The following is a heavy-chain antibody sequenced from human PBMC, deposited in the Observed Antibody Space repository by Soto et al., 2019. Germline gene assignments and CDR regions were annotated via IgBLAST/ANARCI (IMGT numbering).Heavy chain of an antibody. CDR1: GFTFSSHD. V-gene: IGHV3-13*01. CDR2: IDSAGDA. Sequence: EVQLVESGGGLVQPGGSLRLSCAASGFTFSSHDMHWVRQVTGKGVEWVSGIDSAGDAKYPASVKGRFTISRENAKNSLYRQMNSLRAEDTAMYYCTRGGIWGVSWNWFDTWGQGTLFTVSS. D-gene: IGHD3-10*01. CDR3: TRGGIWGVSWNWFDT. J-gene: IGHJ5*02.